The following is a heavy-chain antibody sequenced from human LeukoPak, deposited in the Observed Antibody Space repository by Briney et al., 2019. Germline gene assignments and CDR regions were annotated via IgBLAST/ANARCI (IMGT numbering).Heavy chain of an antibody. CDR2: IYHSGST. CDR1: GYSTSSGYS. Sequence: PPETLSLTCTVSGYSTSSGYSWGWIRQPPGKGLEWTGSIYHSGSTYYNPSLKSRVTTSADTPKNPFSLRLCSVTAPDTAVYYCARDRRMAAAARYYFDYWGQGTLVTVSS. V-gene: IGHV4-38-2*02. J-gene: IGHJ4*02. D-gene: IGHD6-13*01. CDR3: ARDRRMAAAARYYFDY.